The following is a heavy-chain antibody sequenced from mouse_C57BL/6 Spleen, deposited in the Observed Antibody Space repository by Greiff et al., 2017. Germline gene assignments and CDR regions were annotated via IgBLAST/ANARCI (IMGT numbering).Heavy chain of an antibody. CDR1: GYTFTSYW. Sequence: QVQLQQPGAELVKPGASVKLSCKASGYTFTSYWMQWVKQRPGQGLEWIGEIDPSDSYTNYNQKFKGKATLTVDTSSSTAYMQLSSLTSEDSAVYYCARSTGAYWGQGTLVTVSA. J-gene: IGHJ3*01. CDR2: IDPSDSYT. D-gene: IGHD4-1*01. CDR3: ARSTGAY. V-gene: IGHV1-50*01.